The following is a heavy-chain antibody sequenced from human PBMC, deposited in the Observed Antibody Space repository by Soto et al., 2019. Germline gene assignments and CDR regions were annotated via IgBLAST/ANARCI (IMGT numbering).Heavy chain of an antibody. V-gene: IGHV3-23*01. Sequence: EVQLLESGGGLVQPGGSLRLSCAASGFTFSSYAMRWVRQPPVKGLEWVSAISGSGGSTYYADSVMGRFTISRDNSKNTLYLQMDSLRAEDTAVYYCARRGSGSYYDYWGQGTLVTVSS. CDR1: GFTFSSYA. D-gene: IGHD1-26*01. CDR2: ISGSGGST. J-gene: IGHJ4*02. CDR3: ARRGSGSYYDY.